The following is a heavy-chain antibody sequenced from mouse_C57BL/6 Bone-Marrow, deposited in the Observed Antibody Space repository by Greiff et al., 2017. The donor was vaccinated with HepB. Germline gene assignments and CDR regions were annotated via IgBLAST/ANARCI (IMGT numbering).Heavy chain of an antibody. V-gene: IGHV1-55*01. CDR1: GYTFTSYW. CDR3: AREGDYYGRGFAY. J-gene: IGHJ3*01. D-gene: IGHD1-1*01. CDR2: IYPGSGST. Sequence: QVQLQQPGAELVKPGASVKMSCKASGYTFTSYWITWVKQRPGQGLEWIGDIYPGSGSTNYNEKFKSKATLTVDTSSSTAYMQLSSLTSEDSAVYDCAREGDYYGRGFAYWGQGTLVTVSA.